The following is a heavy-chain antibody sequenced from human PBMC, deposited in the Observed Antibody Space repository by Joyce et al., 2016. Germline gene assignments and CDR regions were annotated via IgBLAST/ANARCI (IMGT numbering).Heavy chain of an antibody. Sequence: QEQLVESGGGVVQPGRSLRLSCAASGFTFSSYAMHWVRQNPGKGLEWVAVVSYEGSKKYYGDSVKGRFTISRDNSKNTLYLQMNGLRVEDTAVYYCARDSNSGWYVVGYYYFGMDVWGQGTTVTVSS. J-gene: IGHJ6*02. D-gene: IGHD6-19*01. CDR1: GFTFSSYA. CDR3: ARDSNSGWYVVGYYYFGMDV. V-gene: IGHV3-30-3*01. CDR2: VSYEGSKK.